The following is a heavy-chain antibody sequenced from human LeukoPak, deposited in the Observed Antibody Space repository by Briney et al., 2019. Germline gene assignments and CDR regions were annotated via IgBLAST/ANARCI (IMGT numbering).Heavy chain of an antibody. CDR1: GYPFTNFA. Sequence: ASVKVSCKASGYPFTNFAISWVRQAPGQGLEWMGWVSAKNTDTNHAQKFQGRVTMTTDTSTSTAYMELRSLRSDDTAVYFCARDRLVSPGFDNWGQGSLVIVSS. V-gene: IGHV1-18*01. J-gene: IGHJ4*02. CDR2: VSAKNTDT. CDR3: ARDRLVSPGFDN. D-gene: IGHD6-19*01.